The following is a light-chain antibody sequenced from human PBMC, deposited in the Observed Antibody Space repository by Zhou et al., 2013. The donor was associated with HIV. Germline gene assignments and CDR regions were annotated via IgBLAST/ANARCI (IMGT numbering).Light chain of an antibody. V-gene: IGKV3-15*01. J-gene: IGKJ5*01. Sequence: EVVMTQSPATLSVSPGERATLSCRASQSLSGHLAWYQQRPGQAPRLLIYDSSRRATGCPARFSGSGSETEYTLTISSLESEDFAVYSCQQYGSSPPVTFGQGTRLEIK. CDR3: QQYGSSPPVT. CDR2: DSS. CDR1: QSLSGH.